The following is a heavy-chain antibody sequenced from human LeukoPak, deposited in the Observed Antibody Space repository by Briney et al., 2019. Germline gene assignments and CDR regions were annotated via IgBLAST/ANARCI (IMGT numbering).Heavy chain of an antibody. CDR2: ISGSGGST. J-gene: IGHJ3*02. D-gene: IGHD6-13*01. V-gene: IGHV3-23*01. CDR3: ANLLGGPAAAGTGAFDI. CDR1: GFTFSSYA. Sequence: GGSLRLSCAASGFTFSSYAMSWVRQAPGKGLEWVSAISGSGGSTYYADSVKGRFTISRDNSKNTLYLQMNSLRAEDTAVYYCANLLGGPAAAGTGAFDIWGQRTMVTVSS.